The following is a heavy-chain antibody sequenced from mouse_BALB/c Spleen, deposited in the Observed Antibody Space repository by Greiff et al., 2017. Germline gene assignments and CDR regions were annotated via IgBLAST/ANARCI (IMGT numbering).Heavy chain of an antibody. CDR1: GYTFTSYW. Sequence: QVQLQQPGAELVKPGASVKLSCKASGYTFTSYWMHWVKQRPGQGLEWIGEINPSNGRTNYNEKFKSKATLTVDKSSSTAYMQLSSLTSEDSAVYYCARNYYGSSPLYFDYWGQGTTLTVSS. CDR2: INPSNGRT. J-gene: IGHJ2*01. V-gene: IGHV1S81*02. CDR3: ARNYYGSSPLYFDY. D-gene: IGHD1-1*01.